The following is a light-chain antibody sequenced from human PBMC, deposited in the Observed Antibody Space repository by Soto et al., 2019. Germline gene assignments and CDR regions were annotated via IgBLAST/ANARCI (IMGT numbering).Light chain of an antibody. CDR2: KAS. CDR1: QSISTL. J-gene: IGKJ5*01. V-gene: IGKV1-5*03. CDR3: QQYNSYPLT. Sequence: DIQMTQSPSTLSASVGDRVTITCRASQSISTLLAWYQRKPGRAPTLLMYKASTLESGVPSRFSGSASGTEFTITISSLQPDDFATYFCQQYNSYPLTFGQGTRLEMK.